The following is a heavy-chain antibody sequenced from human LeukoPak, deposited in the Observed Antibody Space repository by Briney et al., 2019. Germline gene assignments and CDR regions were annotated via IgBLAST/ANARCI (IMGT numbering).Heavy chain of an antibody. D-gene: IGHD3-10*01. Sequence: ASVKVSCKASGYTFTSYAMHWVRQAPGQGLEWMGWINAGNGNTKYSQKFQGRVTITRDISASTAYMELSSLRSEDTAVYYCARGTQRITMVRAPKPFDYWGQGTLVTVSS. CDR2: INAGNGNT. V-gene: IGHV1-3*01. J-gene: IGHJ4*02. CDR3: ARGTQRITMVRAPKPFDY. CDR1: GYTFTSYA.